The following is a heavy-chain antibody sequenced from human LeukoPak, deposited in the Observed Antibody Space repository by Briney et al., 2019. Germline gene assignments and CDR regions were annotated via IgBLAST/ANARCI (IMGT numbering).Heavy chain of an antibody. J-gene: IGHJ4*02. D-gene: IGHD3-16*01. V-gene: IGHV4-31*03. CDR2: IYYSGST. CDR3: ARDSRNWGSFDY. CDR1: GGSISSGGYY. Sequence: SQTLSLTCTVSGGSISSGGYYWSWIRQHPGKGLEWIGYIYYSGSTYYNPSLKSRVTISVDTSKNQFSLELSSVTAADTAVYYCARDSRNWGSFDYWGQGTLVTVSS.